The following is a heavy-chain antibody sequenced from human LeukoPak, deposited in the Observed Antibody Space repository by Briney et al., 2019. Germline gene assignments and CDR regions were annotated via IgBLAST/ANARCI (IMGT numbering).Heavy chain of an antibody. Sequence: SQTLSLTCTVSGGSISSGGYYWSWIRQHPGKGLEWIGYIYYRGSTYYNPSLKSRVTISVDTSKNQFSLKLSSVTAADTAVYYCARQDYDFWSGYAGYYMDVWGKGTTVTVSS. CDR3: ARQDYDFWSGYAGYYMDV. CDR2: IYYRGST. V-gene: IGHV4-31*03. CDR1: GGSISSGGYY. D-gene: IGHD3-3*01. J-gene: IGHJ6*03.